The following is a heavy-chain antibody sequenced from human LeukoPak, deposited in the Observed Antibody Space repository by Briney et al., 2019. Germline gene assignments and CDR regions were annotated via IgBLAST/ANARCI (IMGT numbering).Heavy chain of an antibody. V-gene: IGHV4-59*01. CDR1: GDSIDNYY. Sequence: SETLSLSCSVSGDSIDNYYWNWIRQPPGKGLEWIGYIYYSGITKYNPSLKSRVAMSVDTSKNQFSLQLRSVTAADTAIYYCVRDAYGDNWFDPWGQGTLVTVSS. D-gene: IGHD2-21*01. CDR3: VRDAYGDNWFDP. CDR2: IYYSGIT. J-gene: IGHJ5*02.